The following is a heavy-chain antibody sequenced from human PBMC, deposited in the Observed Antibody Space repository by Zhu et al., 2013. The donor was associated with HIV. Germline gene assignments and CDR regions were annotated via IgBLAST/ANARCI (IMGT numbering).Heavy chain of an antibody. CDR1: GYVFTSYG. Sequence: QVQLIQSGPEVTKPGASVKVSCKTSGYVFTSYGVSWVRQAPGQGLEWMGWIRPYNGDTNYAQKFKGRVTMTTDTSTTTAYMELRSLRSDDTAVYYCARDVGQQPADSWGQGTLVTVSS. CDR2: IRPYNGDT. V-gene: IGHV1-18*01. D-gene: IGHD6-13*01. CDR3: ARDVGQQPADS. J-gene: IGHJ4*02.